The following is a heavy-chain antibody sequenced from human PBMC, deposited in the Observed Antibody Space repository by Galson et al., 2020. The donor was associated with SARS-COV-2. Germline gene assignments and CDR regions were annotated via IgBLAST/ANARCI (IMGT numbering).Heavy chain of an antibody. CDR2: IYTSGST. CDR1: GGSISSGSYY. CDR3: ARDGVWGYDFWSGYPSNLGGYDYYGMDV. D-gene: IGHD3-3*01. Sequence: SETLSLTCTISGGSISSGSYYWSWIRQPAGKGLEWIGRIYTSGSTNYNPSLKSRVTISVDTSKNQFSLKLSSVTAADTAVYYCARDGVWGYDFWSGYPSNLGGYDYYGMDVWGQGTTVTVSS. J-gene: IGHJ6*02. V-gene: IGHV4-61*02.